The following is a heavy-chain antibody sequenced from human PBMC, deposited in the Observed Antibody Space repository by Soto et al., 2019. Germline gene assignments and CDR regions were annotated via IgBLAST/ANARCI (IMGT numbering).Heavy chain of an antibody. Sequence: NPSETLSLTCGVYGGSFSGYQWNWIRQSPGQGLEWIGEINHSGTTKYNPSLESRINLSVDTSKKQFSLKMFSVTAEDTAIYYCARGWRFDHWGQGTQVTVS. J-gene: IGHJ5*02. V-gene: IGHV4-34*01. D-gene: IGHD1-1*01. CDR2: INHSGTT. CDR3: ARGWRFDH. CDR1: GGSFSGYQ.